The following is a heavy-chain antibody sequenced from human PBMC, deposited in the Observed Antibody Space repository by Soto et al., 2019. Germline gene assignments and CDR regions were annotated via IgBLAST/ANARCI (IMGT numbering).Heavy chain of an antibody. CDR1: GGSNSSGDYY. CDR3: VRGIRGSIMGPEYFQH. D-gene: IGHD3-10*01. CDR2: IYYSGST. J-gene: IGHJ1*01. Sequence: QVQLQESGPGLVKPSQALSLTCTVSGGSNSSGDYYWSWIRQPPGKGLEWIGYIYYSGSTYYNPSLKSRVTISVDTSKNQFSLKLSSVTAADTAVYYCVRGIRGSIMGPEYFQHWGQGTLVTVSS. V-gene: IGHV4-30-4*01.